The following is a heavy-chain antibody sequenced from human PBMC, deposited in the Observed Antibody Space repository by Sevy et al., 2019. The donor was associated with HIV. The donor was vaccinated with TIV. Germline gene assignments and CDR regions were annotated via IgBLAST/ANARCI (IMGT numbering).Heavy chain of an antibody. V-gene: IGHV3-33*01. CDR3: ARDNTIFGVVTRRWFDP. CDR1: GFTFSSYG. CDR2: IWYDGSNK. D-gene: IGHD3-3*01. Sequence: GGSLRLSCAASGFTFSSYGMHWVRQAPGKGLEWVAVIWYDGSNKYYADSVKGRFTISRDNSKNKLYLQMNSLRAEDTAVYYCARDNTIFGVVTRRWFDPWGQGTLVTVSS. J-gene: IGHJ5*02.